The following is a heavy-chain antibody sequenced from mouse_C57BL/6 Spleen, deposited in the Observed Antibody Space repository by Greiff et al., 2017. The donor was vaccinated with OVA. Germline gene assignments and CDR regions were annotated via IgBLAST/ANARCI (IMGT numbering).Heavy chain of an antibody. CDR2: IDPEDGET. D-gene: IGHD2-3*01. CDR3: ALIYDGYSYYAMDY. V-gene: IGHV14-2*01. J-gene: IGHJ4*01. Sequence: VQLQQSGAELVKPGASVKLSCTASGFNIKDYYMHWVKQRTEQGLEWIGRIDPEDGETKYATKFQGKATITADTSSNTAYLQLSSLTSEDTAVYYCALIYDGYSYYAMDYWGQGTSVTVSS. CDR1: GFNIKDYY.